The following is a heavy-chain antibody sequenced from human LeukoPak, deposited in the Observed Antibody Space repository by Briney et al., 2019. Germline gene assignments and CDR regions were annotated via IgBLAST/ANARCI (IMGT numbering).Heavy chain of an antibody. CDR2: IRSKAYGGTT. Sequence: GGSLRLSCTASGFTFGDYAMSWFRQAPGKGPEWVGCIRSKAYGGTTEYAASVKGRFTISRDDSKSIAYLQMNSLKTEDTAVYYCTRDEGSYYYDSSDYWGQGTLVTVSS. CDR1: GFTFGDYA. V-gene: IGHV3-49*03. CDR3: TRDEGSYYYDSSDY. D-gene: IGHD3-22*01. J-gene: IGHJ4*02.